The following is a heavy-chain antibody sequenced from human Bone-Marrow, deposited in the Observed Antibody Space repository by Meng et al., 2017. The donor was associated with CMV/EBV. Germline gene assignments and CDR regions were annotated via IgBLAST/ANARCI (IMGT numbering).Heavy chain of an antibody. CDR3: ARDSGCGGDCTTAVYGMDV. CDR1: GGSFSGYY. Sequence: SETLSLTCAVYGGSFSGYYWSWIRQPPGKGLEWIGEINHSGSTNYNPSLKSRVTISVDMSRNQFSLKLSSVTAADTAVYYCARDSGCGGDCTTAVYGMDVWGQGTTVTGSS. J-gene: IGHJ6*01. CDR2: INHSGST. V-gene: IGHV4-34*01. D-gene: IGHD2-21*01.